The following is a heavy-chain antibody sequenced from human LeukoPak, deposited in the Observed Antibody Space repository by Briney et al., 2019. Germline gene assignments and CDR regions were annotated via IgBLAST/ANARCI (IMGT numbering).Heavy chain of an antibody. V-gene: IGHV3-23*01. CDR1: GFIFNNYG. J-gene: IGHJ4*02. Sequence: PGGSLRLSCAASGFIFNNYGLVWVRQAPGKGLEWVSAISNDSGGTTYADFVKGRFSVSRDNSKNTLFLQMNSLRAEDTALYYCAKGSSGYFFDLWGQGTLVTVSS. CDR2: ISNDSGGT. CDR3: AKGSSGYFFDL. D-gene: IGHD3-22*01.